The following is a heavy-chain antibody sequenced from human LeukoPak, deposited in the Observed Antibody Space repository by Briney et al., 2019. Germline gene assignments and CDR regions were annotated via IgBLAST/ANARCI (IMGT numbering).Heavy chain of an antibody. J-gene: IGHJ3*02. CDR3: ARSHMYGDYGEDI. CDR2: SGRTGST. V-gene: IGHV3-69-1*01. Sequence: PGGSLRLSCAASGLRISDYYMSWVRQAPGKGLEWVSVVYSGRTGSTYYADSVKGRFTISRDNANNTLYLQMNSLRAEDAATYYCARSHMYGDYGEDIWGHGTVVAVS. CDR1: GLRISDYY. D-gene: IGHD4-17*01.